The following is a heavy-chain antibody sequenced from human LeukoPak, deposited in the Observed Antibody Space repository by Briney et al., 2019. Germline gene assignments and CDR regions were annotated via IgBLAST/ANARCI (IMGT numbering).Heavy chain of an antibody. CDR3: ARSYCSSTSCYVLRYYYYYMDV. V-gene: IGHV4-34*01. J-gene: IGHJ6*03. CDR1: GGSFSGYY. Sequence: SETLSLTCAVYGGSFSGYYWSWIRQPPGKGLEWIGEINHSGSTNYNPSLKSRVTISVDTSKNQFSLKLSSVTAADTAVYYCARSYCSSTSCYVLRYYYYYMDVWGKGTTVTISS. D-gene: IGHD2-2*01. CDR2: INHSGST.